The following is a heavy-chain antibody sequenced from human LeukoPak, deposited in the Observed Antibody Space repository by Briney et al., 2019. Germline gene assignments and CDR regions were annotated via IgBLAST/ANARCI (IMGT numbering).Heavy chain of an antibody. CDR2: IYYSGST. Sequence: TSETLSLTCTVSGGSISSYYWSWIRQPPGKGLEWIGYIYYSGSTNYNPSLKSRVTISVDTSKNQFSLKLSSVTAADTAVYYCAGSRGYSAYGGFDHWGQGTLVTVSS. J-gene: IGHJ4*02. CDR1: GGSISSYY. D-gene: IGHD5-12*01. V-gene: IGHV4-59*01. CDR3: AGSRGYSAYGGFDH.